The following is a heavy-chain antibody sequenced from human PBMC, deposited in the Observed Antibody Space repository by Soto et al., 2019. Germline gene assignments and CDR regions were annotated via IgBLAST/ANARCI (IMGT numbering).Heavy chain of an antibody. D-gene: IGHD2-8*01. CDR2: ISSSSSYI. V-gene: IGHV3-21*01. CDR3: ARDVRVSPAPNWFDP. J-gene: IGHJ5*02. Sequence: PGGSLRLSCAASGFTFSSYSMNWVRQAPGKGLEWVSSISSSSSYIYYADSVKGRFTISRDNAKNSLYLQMNSLRAEDTAVYYCARDVRVSPAPNWFDPWGQGTLVTVSS. CDR1: GFTFSSYS.